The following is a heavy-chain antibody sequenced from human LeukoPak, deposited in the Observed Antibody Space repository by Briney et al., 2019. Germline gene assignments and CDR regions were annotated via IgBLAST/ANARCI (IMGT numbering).Heavy chain of an antibody. CDR3: PAKPYIPSRAY. D-gene: IGHD2-2*02. J-gene: IGHJ4*02. Sequence: GGSLRLSCVVSGFTVDSAFVTWVRQPPGKGLEYVGRIKSETDGGTIDYGAPVKGRFTISRDASKNTLFLQMNSLKTEDTAVYYCPAKPYIPSRAYWGQGTLVPVS. CDR2: IKSETDGGTI. CDR1: GFTVDSAF. V-gene: IGHV3-15*01.